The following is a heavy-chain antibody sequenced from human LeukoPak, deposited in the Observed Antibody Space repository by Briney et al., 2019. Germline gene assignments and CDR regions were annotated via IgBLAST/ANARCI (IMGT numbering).Heavy chain of an antibody. CDR2: ISPTSGGT. CDR3: AREAYASGSFRTDYYYMDV. V-gene: IGHV1-2*02. Sequence: ASVKVSCTASGYTFTGYYMHWVRQAPGQGLEWMGWISPTSGGTNYAQKFQGRVTMTRDTSISTAYMELRRLRSDDTAVYYCAREAYASGSFRTDYYYMDVWGKGTTVTISS. CDR1: GYTFTGYY. D-gene: IGHD3-10*01. J-gene: IGHJ6*03.